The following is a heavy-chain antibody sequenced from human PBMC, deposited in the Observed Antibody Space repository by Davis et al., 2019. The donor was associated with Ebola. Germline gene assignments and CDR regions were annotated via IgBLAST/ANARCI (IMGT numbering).Heavy chain of an antibody. Sequence: GESLKTSCAASGFTFSGSAMHWVRQASGKGLEWVCRIRSKANSYATAYAASVKGRFTISRDDSKNTAYLQINSLKTEDTAVYYCTRGRWELLIWGQGTLVSVSS. CDR3: TRGRWELLI. D-gene: IGHD1-26*01. V-gene: IGHV3-73*01. J-gene: IGHJ4*02. CDR2: IRSKANSYAT. CDR1: GFTFSGSA.